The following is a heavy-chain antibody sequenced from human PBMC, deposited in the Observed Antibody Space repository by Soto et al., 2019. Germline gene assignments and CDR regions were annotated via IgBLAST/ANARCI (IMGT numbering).Heavy chain of an antibody. CDR1: GFTFSSYG. CDR3: AKDWSTATGFDY. V-gene: IGHV3-30*18. CDR2: ISYDGSNK. D-gene: IGHD3-3*01. J-gene: IGHJ4*02. Sequence: GGSLRLSCAASGFTFSSYGMHWVRQSPGKGLEWVAVISYDGSNKYYADSVKGRLTISRDNSKNTLYLQMNSLRAEDTAVYYCAKDWSTATGFDYWGQGTLVTVSS.